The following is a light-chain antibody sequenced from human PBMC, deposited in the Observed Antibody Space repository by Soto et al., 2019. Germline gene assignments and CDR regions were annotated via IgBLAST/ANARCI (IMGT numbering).Light chain of an antibody. CDR2: GAS. CDR1: QSLSSN. CDR3: QQYNNWQT. J-gene: IGKJ1*01. Sequence: EIVMTQSPATLSVSPGERATLSCRASQSLSSNLAWYQQKPGQAPRLLIFGASTRATGIPARFSGSGSGTEFTLTISSLQSEDFAVYYCQQYNNWQTFGQGTKVEFK. V-gene: IGKV3-15*01.